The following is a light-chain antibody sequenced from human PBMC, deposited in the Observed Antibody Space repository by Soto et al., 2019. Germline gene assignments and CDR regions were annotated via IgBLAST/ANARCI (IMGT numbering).Light chain of an antibody. Sequence: QSVLTQPPSASGSPGQSVTISCTGTSSDVGAYNYVSWYQHHPGKAPKLLIYEVYKRASGVPDRFSGFKSGNTASLLVSGLQAEDEADYYCTSYAGSNNVILGGGTQLTVL. CDR2: EVY. CDR3: TSYAGSNNVI. V-gene: IGLV2-8*01. J-gene: IGLJ2*01. CDR1: SSDVGAYNY.